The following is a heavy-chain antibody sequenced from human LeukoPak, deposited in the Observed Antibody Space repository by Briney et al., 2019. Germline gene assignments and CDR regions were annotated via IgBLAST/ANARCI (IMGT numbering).Heavy chain of an antibody. Sequence: PSETLSLTCTVSGGSISSYYWSWIRQPPGKGLERIGYIYYSGSTNYNPSLKSRVTISVDTSKNQFSLKLSSVTAADTAVYYCARLWYYDSSGYPDYWGQGTLVTVSS. D-gene: IGHD3-22*01. J-gene: IGHJ4*02. CDR3: ARLWYYDSSGYPDY. CDR1: GGSISSYY. V-gene: IGHV4-59*08. CDR2: IYYSGST.